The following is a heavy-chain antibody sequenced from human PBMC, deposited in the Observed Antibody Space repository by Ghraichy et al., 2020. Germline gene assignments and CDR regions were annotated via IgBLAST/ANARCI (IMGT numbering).Heavy chain of an antibody. CDR2: INHIGNA. D-gene: IGHD6-25*01. CDR3: AKGTAAARNGMDV. Sequence: SETLSLTCAVYAESFSGYFWTWIRRPPGKGLEWIGEINHIGNANYNPSLKSRVTISVDTSKNHFSLRLTSVTAADTAVYYCAKGTAAARNGMDVWGQGTTVTVSS. V-gene: IGHV4-34*01. J-gene: IGHJ6*02. CDR1: AESFSGYF.